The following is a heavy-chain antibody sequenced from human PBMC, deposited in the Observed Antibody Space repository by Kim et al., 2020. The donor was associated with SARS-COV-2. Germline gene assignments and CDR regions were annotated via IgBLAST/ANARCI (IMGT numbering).Heavy chain of an antibody. V-gene: IGHV4-4*07. Sequence: SETLSLTCTVSGGSISNIYWNWIRQPAGQGMEWTGHIYTSESTNYNPSLTSQVTVTVATSTTQFSLSLISVSATAAAAAVCASSGQRDSSGSVDAFGHWG. CDR1: GGSISNIY. CDR3: ASSGQRDSSGSVDAFGH. J-gene: IGHJ1*01. CDR2: IYTSEST. D-gene: IGHD6-25*01.